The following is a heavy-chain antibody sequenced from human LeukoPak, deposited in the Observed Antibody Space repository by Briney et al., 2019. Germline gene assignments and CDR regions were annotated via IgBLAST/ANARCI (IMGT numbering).Heavy chain of an antibody. D-gene: IGHD2-2*01. J-gene: IGHJ4*02. CDR3: AKRIVIVPAAKDY. V-gene: IGHV3-23*01. Sequence: PGGSLRLSCAASGFTFSNYAMSWVRQAPGKGLEWVSAITNGGSTYYADSVKGRFTIPRDNSKNTLYLQMKSLRADDTAVYYCAKRIVIVPAAKDYWGQGTLVTVSS. CDR1: GFTFSNYA. CDR2: ITNGGST.